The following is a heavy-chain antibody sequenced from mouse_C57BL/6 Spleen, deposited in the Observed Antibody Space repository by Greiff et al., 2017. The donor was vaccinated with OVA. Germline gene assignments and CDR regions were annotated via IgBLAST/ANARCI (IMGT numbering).Heavy chain of an antibody. CDR3: ARSGVDYYGSSPYWYFDV. D-gene: IGHD1-1*01. Sequence: EVKLMESGAELVRPGSSVKMSCKTSGYTFTSYGINWVKQRPGQGLEWIGYIYIGNGYTEYNEKFKGKATLHSDTSSSTAYMRISGLTSEDSAMYVCARSGVDYYGSSPYWYFDVWGTGTTVTVSS. CDR1: GYTFTSYG. J-gene: IGHJ1*03. CDR2: IYIGNGYT. V-gene: IGHV1-58*01.